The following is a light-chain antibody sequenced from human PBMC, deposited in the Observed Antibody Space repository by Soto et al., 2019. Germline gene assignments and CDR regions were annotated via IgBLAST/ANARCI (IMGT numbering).Light chain of an antibody. CDR3: QQYGSSPYT. V-gene: IGKV3-20*01. CDR1: QSVSSSY. J-gene: IGKJ2*01. Sequence: IVLTQSPGTLSLSPGERATLSCRASQSVSSSYLAWYQQKPGQAPRLLTYDASSRATGIPDRFSGSGSGTDFTLTISRLEPEDFAVYYCQQYGSSPYTFGQGTKLEIK. CDR2: DAS.